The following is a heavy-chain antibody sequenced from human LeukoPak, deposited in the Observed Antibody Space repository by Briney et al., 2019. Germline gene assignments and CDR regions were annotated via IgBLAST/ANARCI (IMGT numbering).Heavy chain of an antibody. CDR2: IYYSGST. J-gene: IGHJ4*02. CDR1: GGSISSDSYY. Sequence: SETLSLTCTVSGGSISSDSYYRAWIRQPPGKGLEWIASIYYSGSTCYNPSLKSRVTISVDTSRNQFSLKLSSVTAADTAVYYCASLAVAGLSEGYWGQGTLVIVSS. V-gene: IGHV4-39*01. CDR3: ASLAVAGLSEGY. D-gene: IGHD6-19*01.